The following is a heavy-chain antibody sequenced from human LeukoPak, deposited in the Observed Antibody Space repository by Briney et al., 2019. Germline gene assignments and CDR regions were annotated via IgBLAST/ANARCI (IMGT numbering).Heavy chain of an antibody. CDR2: IRYDGSNK. D-gene: IGHD5-18*01. Sequence: PGGSLRLSCAASGFSFSSYGMHWVRQAPGKGLEWVAFIRYDGSNKYYADSVKGRFTISRDNSKNTLYLQMNSLRAEDTAVYYCAKDPTPPRGYRNYYYMDVWGKGTTVTISS. V-gene: IGHV3-30*02. CDR3: AKDPTPPRGYRNYYYMDV. J-gene: IGHJ6*03. CDR1: GFSFSSYG.